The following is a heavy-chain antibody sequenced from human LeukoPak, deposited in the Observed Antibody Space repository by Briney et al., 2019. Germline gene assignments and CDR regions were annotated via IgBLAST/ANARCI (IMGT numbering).Heavy chain of an antibody. J-gene: IGHJ5*02. V-gene: IGHV1-69*05. CDR3: AREDCSSTSCYGNNWFDP. CDR1: GGTFSSYA. CDR2: VIPIFGTA. Sequence: SVKVSCKASGGTFSSYAISWVRQAPGQGREWMGGVIPIFGTANYTQKFQGRVTITTDESTSTAYMELRSLRSDDTAVYYCAREDCSSTSCYGNNWFDPWGQGTLVTVSS. D-gene: IGHD2-2*01.